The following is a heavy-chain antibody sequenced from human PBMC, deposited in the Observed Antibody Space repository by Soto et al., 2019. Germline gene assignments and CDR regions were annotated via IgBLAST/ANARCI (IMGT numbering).Heavy chain of an antibody. CDR1: GFSLSTSGVG. V-gene: IGHV2-5*02. Sequence: QITLKESGPTLVKPTQTLTLTCTFSGFSLSTSGVGVGWIRQPPGKALEWLALIYWDDDKRYSPSLKSRLTITKDTSKNQVVLTMTNMAPVDTATDYCAHRRYPQDAFDIWGQGTMVTVSS. J-gene: IGHJ3*02. D-gene: IGHD1-26*01. CDR3: AHRRYPQDAFDI. CDR2: IYWDDDK.